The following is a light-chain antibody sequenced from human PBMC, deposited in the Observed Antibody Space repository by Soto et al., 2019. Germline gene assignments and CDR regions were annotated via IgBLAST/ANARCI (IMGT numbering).Light chain of an antibody. Sequence: EIVLTQPPGTLSLSPGERATLSCRASQSVSSSFLAWYQQKPGQAPRLLIYDASSRATGVPARFSGSGSGTDFTLTISSLEPEDFAVYYCQQLTDWPPQWTFGQGTKVAIK. CDR3: QQLTDWPPQWT. V-gene: IGKV3D-20*02. CDR2: DAS. J-gene: IGKJ1*01. CDR1: QSVSSSF.